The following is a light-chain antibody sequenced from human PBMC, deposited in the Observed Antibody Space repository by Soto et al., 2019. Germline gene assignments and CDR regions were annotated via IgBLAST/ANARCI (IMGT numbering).Light chain of an antibody. CDR2: AAS. Sequence: EIVLTQSPGTLSLSPGERATLSCSASQSVDSSFLGWYQQKPGQSPRLLIYAASSRATGIPDRFSGSGSGTDFTLTISRLEPEDFAVYYCHQYGSSPATFGQGTKVDIK. J-gene: IGKJ1*01. V-gene: IGKV3-20*01. CDR3: HQYGSSPAT. CDR1: QSVDSSF.